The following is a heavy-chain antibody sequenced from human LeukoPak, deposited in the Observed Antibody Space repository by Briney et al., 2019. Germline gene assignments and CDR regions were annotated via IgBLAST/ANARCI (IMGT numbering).Heavy chain of an antibody. CDR2: IYHSGTT. D-gene: IGHD2-2*01. V-gene: IGHV4-38-2*01. Sequence: SETLSLTCDVSGYSITSGFYWGWIRQPPGKGLEWIGSIYHSGTTYYNPSLKSRVTISVDTSKKQFSLKVNSVTATDTAVYYCAGGGYCGATICYFFDYWGQGTLVTVSS. CDR1: GYSITSGFY. CDR3: AGGGYCGATICYFFDY. J-gene: IGHJ4*02.